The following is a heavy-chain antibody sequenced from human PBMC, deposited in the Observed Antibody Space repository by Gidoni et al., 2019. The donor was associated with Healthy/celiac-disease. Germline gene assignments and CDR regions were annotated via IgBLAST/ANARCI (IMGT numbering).Heavy chain of an antibody. J-gene: IGHJ5*02. CDR3: ARDGGIAAAGPQYNWFDP. Sequence: QVQLQESGPGLVTPSPTLSLTCTVSGGSLSSGSYSWRWIRQPAGKGLAWIGRIYTSGSTNYNPSLKSRVTISVDTSKNQFSLKLSSVTAADTAVYYCARDGGIAAAGPQYNWFDPWGQGTLVTVSS. D-gene: IGHD6-13*01. V-gene: IGHV4-61*02. CDR2: IYTSGST. CDR1: GGSLSSGSYS.